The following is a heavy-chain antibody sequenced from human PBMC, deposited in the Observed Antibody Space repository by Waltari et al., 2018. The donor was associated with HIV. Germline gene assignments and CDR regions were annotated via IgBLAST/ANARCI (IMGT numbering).Heavy chain of an antibody. V-gene: IGHV3-33*01. D-gene: IGHD6-13*01. CDR3: ARGYTSSPGVWLLSY. CDR2: IWNDGSTK. Sequence: QVQLVESGGGVVQPGRSLRLSCAASGFTFSTYGMHWVRQAPGKGLELVAVIWNDGSTKYYADSVKGRFTISRDNSKNTLYLQMTSLRADDTAVYYCARGYTSSPGVWLLSYWGQGTLVTVSS. J-gene: IGHJ4*02. CDR1: GFTFSTYG.